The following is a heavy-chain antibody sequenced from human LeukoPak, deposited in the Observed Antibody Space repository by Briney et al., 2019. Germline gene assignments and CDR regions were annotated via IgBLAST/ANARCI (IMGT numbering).Heavy chain of an antibody. CDR2: ISSSGSTI. CDR3: AREEYSYGSHFDY. J-gene: IGHJ4*02. Sequence: PGGSLTLSCAASGFTFSDYYMSWIRQAPGKGLVWVSYISSSGSTIYYADSVKGRFTISRDNAKNSLYLQMNSLRAEDTAVYYCAREEYSYGSHFDYWGQGTLVTVSS. D-gene: IGHD5-18*01. CDR1: GFTFSDYY. V-gene: IGHV3-11*04.